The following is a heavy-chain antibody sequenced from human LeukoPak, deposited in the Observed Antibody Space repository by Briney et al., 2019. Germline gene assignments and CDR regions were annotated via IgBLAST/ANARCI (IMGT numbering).Heavy chain of an antibody. V-gene: IGHV4-39*01. CDR1: GGSISSSSYY. CDR3: ARTWGFEAFDI. Sequence: SETLSLTCTVSGGSISSSSYYWGWIRQPPGKGLEWIGSIYYSGSTYYNPSLKSRVTISVDTSKNQSSLKLSSVTAADTAVYYCARTWGFEAFDIWGQGTMVTVSS. J-gene: IGHJ3*02. CDR2: IYYSGST. D-gene: IGHD3-16*01.